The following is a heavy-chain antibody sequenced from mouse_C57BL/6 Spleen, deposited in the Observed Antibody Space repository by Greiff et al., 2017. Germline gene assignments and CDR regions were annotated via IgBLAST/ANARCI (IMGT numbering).Heavy chain of an antibody. V-gene: IGHV3-6*01. CDR2: ISYDGSN. Sequence: ESGPGLVKPSQSLSLTCSVTGYSITSGYYWNWIRQFPGNKLEWMGYISYDGSNNYNPSRKNRISITRDTSKNQFFLKLNSVTTEDTATYYCARDGEYYGSSYDAMDYWGQGTSVTVSS. CDR1: GYSITSGYY. J-gene: IGHJ4*01. CDR3: ARDGEYYGSSYDAMDY. D-gene: IGHD1-1*01.